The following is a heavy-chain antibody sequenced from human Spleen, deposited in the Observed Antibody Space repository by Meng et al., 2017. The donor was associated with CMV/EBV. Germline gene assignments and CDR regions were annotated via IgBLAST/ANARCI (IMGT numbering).Heavy chain of an antibody. CDR3: ARDRRSSSWSPNWFDP. CDR2: ISSSSSTI. CDR1: GFTFSSYS. D-gene: IGHD6-13*01. Sequence: GESLKISCAASGFTFSSYSMNWVRQAPGKGLEWVSYISSSSSTIYYADSVKGRFTISRDNAKNSLYLQMNSLRAEDTAVYYCARDRRSSSWSPNWFDPWGQGTLVTVSS. J-gene: IGHJ5*02. V-gene: IGHV3-48*04.